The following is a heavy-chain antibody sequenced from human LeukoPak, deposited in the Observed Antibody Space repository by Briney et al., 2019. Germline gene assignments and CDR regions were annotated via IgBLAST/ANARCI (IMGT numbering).Heavy chain of an antibody. CDR1: GGSISSGGYS. V-gene: IGHV4-30-2*01. CDR2: IYHSGST. CDR3: ARAKVAAVTNYFDY. Sequence: PSETLSLTCAVSGGSISSGGYSWRWIRQPPGKGLEWIGYIYHSGSTYYNPSLKSRVTISVDRSRNRFSLKLGSVTAADTAVYYCARAKVAAVTNYFDYWGQGTLVTVSS. D-gene: IGHD3-3*01. J-gene: IGHJ4*02.